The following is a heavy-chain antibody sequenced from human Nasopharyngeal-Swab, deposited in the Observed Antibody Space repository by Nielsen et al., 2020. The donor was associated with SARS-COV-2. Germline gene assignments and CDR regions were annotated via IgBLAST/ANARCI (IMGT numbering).Heavy chain of an antibody. CDR2: INPNSGGT. D-gene: IGHD6-19*01. CDR1: GYTFTGDY. V-gene: IGHV1-2*06. J-gene: IGHJ6*03. Sequence: ASVKVSCKASGYTFTGDYMHWVRQAPGQGLEWMGRINPNSGGTNYAQKFQGRVTMTRDTSISTAYMELSRLRSDDTAVYYCARDDSSGSYGYYYYMDVGGKGTTVTVSS. CDR3: ARDDSSGSYGYYYYMDV.